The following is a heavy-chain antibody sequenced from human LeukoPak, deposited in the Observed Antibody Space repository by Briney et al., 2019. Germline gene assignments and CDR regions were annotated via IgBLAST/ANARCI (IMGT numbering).Heavy chain of an antibody. V-gene: IGHV1-46*01. CDR3: ARGGGMPENAVLPATILYYFYYMDV. CDR1: GYTFTNYY. D-gene: IGHD2-2*02. J-gene: IGHJ6*03. CDR2: INPGGGST. Sequence: ASVKVSCKASGYTFTNYYMHWVRQDPGQGLQWMGIINPGGGSTSYALNFQDRVTMTRDMSTSTAYVELSSLTSDDTAVYYCARGGGMPENAVLPATILYYFYYMDVWGEGTTVTVSS.